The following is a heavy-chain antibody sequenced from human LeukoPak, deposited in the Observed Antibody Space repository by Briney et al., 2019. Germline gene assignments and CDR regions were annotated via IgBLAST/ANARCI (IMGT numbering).Heavy chain of an antibody. Sequence: GGSLRLSCAASGFTFSSNAMSWVRQAPGKGLEWVSAISGSGGSTYYADSVKGRFTISRDNSKNTLYLQMNSLRAEDTAVYYCATRVYYDFWSGYKPESPFDYWGQGTLVTVSS. J-gene: IGHJ4*02. CDR2: ISGSGGST. CDR1: GFTFSSNA. CDR3: ATRVYYDFWSGYKPESPFDY. V-gene: IGHV3-23*01. D-gene: IGHD3-3*01.